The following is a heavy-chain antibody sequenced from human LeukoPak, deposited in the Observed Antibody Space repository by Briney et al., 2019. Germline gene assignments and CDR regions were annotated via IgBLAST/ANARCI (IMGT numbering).Heavy chain of an antibody. Sequence: GGSLRLSCAASGFTFSSCAMTWVRQAPGKGLEWVSPVSGSGGSTFYADSVKGRFTISRDNSKNTLYLHLSSLRAEDTAIYYCAKAKTAVVDDAFNIWGQGTMVTVSS. J-gene: IGHJ3*02. CDR1: GFTFSSCA. CDR3: AKAKTAVVDDAFNI. CDR2: VSGSGGST. V-gene: IGHV3-23*01. D-gene: IGHD6-13*01.